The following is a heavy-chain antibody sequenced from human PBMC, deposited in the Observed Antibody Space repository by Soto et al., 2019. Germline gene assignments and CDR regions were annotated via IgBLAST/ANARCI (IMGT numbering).Heavy chain of an antibody. J-gene: IGHJ4*02. D-gene: IGHD2-15*01. Sequence: XETLSLTCTVSGGSISSYYWSWIRQPPGKGLEWIGYIYYSGSTNYNPSLKSRVTISVDTSRNQFSLKLNSVTAADTAVYYCARSGGSLDYWGQGTLVTVSS. CDR3: ARSGGSLDY. CDR2: IYYSGST. CDR1: GGSISSYY. V-gene: IGHV4-59*01.